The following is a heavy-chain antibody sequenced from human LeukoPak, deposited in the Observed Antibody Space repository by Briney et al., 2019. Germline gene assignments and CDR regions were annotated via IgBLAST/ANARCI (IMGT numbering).Heavy chain of an antibody. V-gene: IGHV4-59*08. CDR1: GGSISSYY. Sequence: PSETLSLTCTVSGGSISSYYWSWIRQPPGKGLEWIGYIYYSGSTNYNPSLKSRVTISVDTSKNQFSLKLSSVTAADTAVYYCARSRQLALDAFDIWGQGTMVTVSS. J-gene: IGHJ3*02. CDR3: ARSRQLALDAFDI. D-gene: IGHD3-3*02. CDR2: IYYSGST.